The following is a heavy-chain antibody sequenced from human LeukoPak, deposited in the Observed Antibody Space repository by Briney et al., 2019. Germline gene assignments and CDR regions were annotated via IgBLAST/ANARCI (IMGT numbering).Heavy chain of an antibody. J-gene: IGHJ6*03. CDR3: ARDLVHDYYYYYMDV. CDR2: ISSSSTI. D-gene: IGHD2-8*01. CDR1: GFTFSSYS. V-gene: IGHV3-48*01. Sequence: GGSLRLSCAASGFTFSSYSMNWVRQAPGRGLEWVSYISSSSTIYYADSVKGRFTISRDNAKNSQYLQMNSLRAEDTAVYYCARDLVHDYYYYYMDVWGKGTTVTVSS.